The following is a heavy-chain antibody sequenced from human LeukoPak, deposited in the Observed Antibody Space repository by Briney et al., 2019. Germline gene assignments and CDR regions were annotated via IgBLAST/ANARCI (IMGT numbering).Heavy chain of an antibody. J-gene: IGHJ5*02. CDR2: INHSGST. Sequence: SETLSLTCAVYGASLSGYYWSWIRQPPGKGLEWIGEINHSGSTNYNPSLKSRVTISVDTSKNQFSLKLSSVTAADTAVYYCARDYYYDSSGPDRYNWFDPWGQGTLVTVSS. D-gene: IGHD3-22*01. V-gene: IGHV4-34*01. CDR3: ARDYYYDSSGPDRYNWFDP. CDR1: GASLSGYY.